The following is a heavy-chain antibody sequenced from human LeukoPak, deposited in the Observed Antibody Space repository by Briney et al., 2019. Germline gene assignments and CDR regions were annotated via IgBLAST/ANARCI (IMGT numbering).Heavy chain of an antibody. CDR1: GFTFDDYG. D-gene: IGHD3-16*02. Sequence: GGSLRLSCAASGFTFDDYGMSWVRQAPGKGLEWVSGINLNGGSTGYADSVKGRFTISRDNAKNSLYLQMSSLRAEDTALYYCARDWFTRLGELSPDRAFDYWGQGTLVTVSS. CDR3: ARDWFTRLGELSPDRAFDY. V-gene: IGHV3-20*04. J-gene: IGHJ4*02. CDR2: INLNGGST.